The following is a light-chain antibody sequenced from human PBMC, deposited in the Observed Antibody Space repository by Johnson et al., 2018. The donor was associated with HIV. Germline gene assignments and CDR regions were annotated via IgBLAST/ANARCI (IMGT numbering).Light chain of an antibody. CDR2: DNN. J-gene: IGLJ1*01. CDR1: SSNIGNNY. Sequence: QSVLTQPPSVSAAPGQKVTISCSGSSSNIGNNYVSWYQQLPGTAPKLLIYDNNKRPSGIPDRFSGSKSGTSATLGITGIQPGDEADYYCGTWDSSLSAYVFGIGTKVTVL. V-gene: IGLV1-51*01. CDR3: GTWDSSLSAYV.